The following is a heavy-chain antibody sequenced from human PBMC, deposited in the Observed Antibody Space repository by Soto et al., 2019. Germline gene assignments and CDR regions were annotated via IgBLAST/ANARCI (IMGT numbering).Heavy chain of an antibody. V-gene: IGHV2-5*02. J-gene: IGHJ3*02. CDR1: GFSLSTYGVG. CDR2: IYWDDDE. CDR3: APNGYPDAFDI. Sequence: QITLKESGPTLVKPTQTLTLTCSFSGFSLSTYGVGVGWIRQPPGKALEWLALIYWDDDERHSPSLKSRLTISKDTSKNQVVLSMTNMDPVDTATYYCAPNGYPDAFDIWGQGTLVTVSS. D-gene: IGHD5-12*01.